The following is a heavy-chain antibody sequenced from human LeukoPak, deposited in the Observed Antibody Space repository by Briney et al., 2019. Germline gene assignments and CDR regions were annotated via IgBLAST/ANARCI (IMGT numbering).Heavy chain of an antibody. Sequence: GGSLRLSCAVSGITLSNYGMSWVRQAPGKGLEWVAGISGSGGSTYYADSVKGRFTISRDNSKNTLYLQMISLRAEDTAVYFCAKRGVVIRVILVGFHKEAYYFDSWGQGALVTVFS. CDR2: ISGSGGST. CDR1: GITLSNYG. V-gene: IGHV3-23*01. J-gene: IGHJ4*02. CDR3: AKRGVVIRVILVGFHKEAYYFDS. D-gene: IGHD3-22*01.